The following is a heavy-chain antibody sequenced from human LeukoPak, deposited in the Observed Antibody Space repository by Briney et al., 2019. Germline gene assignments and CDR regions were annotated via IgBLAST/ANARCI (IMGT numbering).Heavy chain of an antibody. V-gene: IGHV1-69*13. D-gene: IGHD3-10*01. CDR1: GGTFSSYA. CDR3: ARDRYYGSGFNGGYGMDV. J-gene: IGHJ6*04. CDR2: IIPIFGTA. Sequence: ASVKVSCKASGGTFSSYAISWVRQAPGQGLEWMGGIIPIFGTANYAQKLQGRVTITADESTSTAYMELSSLRSEDTAVYYCARDRYYGSGFNGGYGMDVWGKGTTVTVSS.